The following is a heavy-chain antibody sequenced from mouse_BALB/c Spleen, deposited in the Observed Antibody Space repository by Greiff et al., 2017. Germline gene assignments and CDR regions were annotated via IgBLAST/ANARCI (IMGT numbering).Heavy chain of an antibody. Sequence: EVQVVESGGGLVQPKGSLKLSCAASGFTFNTYAMNWVRQAPGKGLEWVARIRSKSNNYATYYADSVKDRFTISRDDSQSMLYLQMNNLKTEDTAMYYCVRRGTTVVEGAMDYWGQGTSVTVSS. V-gene: IGHV10-1*02. CDR2: IRSKSNNYAT. D-gene: IGHD1-1*01. J-gene: IGHJ4*01. CDR3: VRRGTTVVEGAMDY. CDR1: GFTFNTYA.